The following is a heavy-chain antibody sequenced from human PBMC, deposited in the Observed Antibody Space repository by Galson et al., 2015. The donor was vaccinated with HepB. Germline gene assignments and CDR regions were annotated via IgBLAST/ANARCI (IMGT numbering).Heavy chain of an antibody. V-gene: IGHV1-69*13. D-gene: IGHD3-16*02. CDR3: ARGRLGELSLMNWFDP. Sequence: SVKVSCKASGGTFSSYAISWVRQAPGQGLEWMGGIIPIFGTANYAQKFQGRVTITADESTSTAYMELSSLRSEDTAVYYCARGRLGELSLMNWFDPWGQGTLVTVSS. J-gene: IGHJ5*02. CDR1: GGTFSSYA. CDR2: IIPIFGTA.